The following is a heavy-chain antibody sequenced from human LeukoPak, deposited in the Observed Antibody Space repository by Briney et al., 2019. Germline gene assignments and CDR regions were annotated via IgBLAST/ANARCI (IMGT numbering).Heavy chain of an antibody. CDR2: IASDGSST. Sequence: GGSLRLSCAASGFTFSSYWMKWVRQAPGEGMVWVSRIASDGSSTTYADSVAGRFSISRDHAKNTLYLQMNSPRGEDTAVSYCARGRPHGNDYWGQGTLVTVSS. J-gene: IGHJ4*02. V-gene: IGHV3-74*01. CDR3: ARGRPHGNDY. CDR1: GFTFSSYW. D-gene: IGHD4-23*01.